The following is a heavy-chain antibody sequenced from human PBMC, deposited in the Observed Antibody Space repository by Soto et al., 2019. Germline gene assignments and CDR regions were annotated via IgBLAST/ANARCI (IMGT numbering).Heavy chain of an antibody. V-gene: IGHV4-61*01. CDR3: AREGGVLRLSNWLDP. CDR1: GDSVSSESYY. J-gene: IGHJ5*02. D-gene: IGHD3-3*01. Sequence: PWETLSLTCTVSGDSVSSESYYWSWIRQPPGKGLEWIGYIFHSGSTSYNPSLQSRVSMSINTSKNQFFLNLTSVTAADTAIYYCAREGGVLRLSNWLDPWGQGTLVTVSS. CDR2: IFHSGST.